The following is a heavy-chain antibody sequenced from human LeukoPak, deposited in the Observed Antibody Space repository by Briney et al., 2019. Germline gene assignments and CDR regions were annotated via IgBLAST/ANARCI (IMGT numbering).Heavy chain of an antibody. Sequence: SEALSLTCTVSGGSISSYYWSWIRQPPGKGLEWIGYIYYSGSTNYNPSLKSRVTISVDTSKNQFSLKLSSVTAADTAVYYCARAGGYSYGHPFDYWGQGTLVTVSS. D-gene: IGHD5-18*01. CDR1: GGSISSYY. CDR3: ARAGGYSYGHPFDY. J-gene: IGHJ4*02. CDR2: IYYSGST. V-gene: IGHV4-59*01.